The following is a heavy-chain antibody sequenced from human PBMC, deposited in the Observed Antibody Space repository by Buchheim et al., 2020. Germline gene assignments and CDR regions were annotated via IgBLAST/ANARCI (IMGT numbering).Heavy chain of an antibody. CDR2: INHSGST. J-gene: IGHJ4*02. V-gene: IGHV4-34*01. CDR3: ARYGYSYGGGDY. Sequence: QVQLQQWGAGLLKPSETLSLTCAVYGGSFSGYYWSWIRQPPGKGLEWIGEINHSGSTNSNPSLKSRVTISVDTSKNRFSLMLSSVTAADTAVYYCARYGYSYGGGDYWGQGTL. D-gene: IGHD5-18*01. CDR1: GGSFSGYY.